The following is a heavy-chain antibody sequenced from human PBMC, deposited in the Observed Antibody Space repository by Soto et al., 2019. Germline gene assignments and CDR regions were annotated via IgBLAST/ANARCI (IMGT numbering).Heavy chain of an antibody. CDR1: GFTFSSYG. V-gene: IGHV3-33*01. Sequence: GGSLRLSCAASGFTFSSYGMHWVRQAPGKGLEWVAVIWYDGSNKYYADSVKGRFTISRDNSKNTLYLQMNSLRAEDTAVYYCARCIRKYYYDSSGSCDAFDIWGQGTMVTVSS. D-gene: IGHD3-22*01. J-gene: IGHJ3*02. CDR3: ARCIRKYYYDSSGSCDAFDI. CDR2: IWYDGSNK.